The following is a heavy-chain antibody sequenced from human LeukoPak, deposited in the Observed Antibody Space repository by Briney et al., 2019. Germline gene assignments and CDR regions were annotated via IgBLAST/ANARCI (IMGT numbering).Heavy chain of an antibody. D-gene: IGHD5-18*01. V-gene: IGHV3-74*01. CDR2: INSDGSIT. CDR1: GFTFSSYW. CDR3: ARDAVDTANAV. J-gene: IGHJ6*02. Sequence: GGSLRLSCAASGFTFSSYWMHWVRQAPGKGLVWVSRINSDGSITSYADSVKGRFTISRDNAKNTLYLQMNSLRAEDTAVYYCARDAVDTANAVWGQGTTVTVSS.